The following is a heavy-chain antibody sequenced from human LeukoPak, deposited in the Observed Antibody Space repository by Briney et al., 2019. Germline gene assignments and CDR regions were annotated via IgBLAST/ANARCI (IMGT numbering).Heavy chain of an antibody. V-gene: IGHV4-4*07. Sequence: PSETLSLTCTVSGAAISDYSWSWIRQPAGKDLEWIGRISTTGSTYFNPSLQSRVRMSVDSSKTHFSLRLSSVTAADTAVYYCARSPSTIGWNWGYYFDFWGQGHLVTVSS. CDR3: ARSPSTIGWNWGYYFDF. J-gene: IGHJ4*02. CDR1: GAAISDYS. CDR2: ISTTGST. D-gene: IGHD1-7*01.